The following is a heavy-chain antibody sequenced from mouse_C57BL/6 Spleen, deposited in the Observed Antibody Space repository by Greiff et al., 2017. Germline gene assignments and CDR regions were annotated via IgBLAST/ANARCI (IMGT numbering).Heavy chain of an antibody. CDR2: IDPSDSYT. J-gene: IGHJ3*01. CDR1: GYTFTSYW. Sequence: VQLQQPGAELVKPGASVKLSCKASGYTFTSYWMQWVKQRPGQGLEWIGEIDPSDSYTNYNQKFKGKATLTVDTSSSTAYMQLSSLTSEDSAVYYCARRGTAQVFAYWGQGTLVTVSA. D-gene: IGHD3-2*02. CDR3: ARRGTAQVFAY. V-gene: IGHV1-50*01.